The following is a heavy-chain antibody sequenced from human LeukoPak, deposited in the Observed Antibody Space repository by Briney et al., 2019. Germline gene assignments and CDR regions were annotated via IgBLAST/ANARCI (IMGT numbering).Heavy chain of an antibody. D-gene: IGHD6-19*01. CDR1: GGSISSSY. V-gene: IGHV4-59*01. CDR3: ARGWYSSGWFYYFDY. J-gene: IGHJ4*02. Sequence: SETLSLTCTVSGGSISSSYWSWIRQPPGKGLEWIGYIYYTGNTNYNPSLKSRVTISVDTSKNQFSLKLSSVTAADTAVYYCARGWYSSGWFYYFDYWGQGTLVTVSS. CDR2: IYYTGNT.